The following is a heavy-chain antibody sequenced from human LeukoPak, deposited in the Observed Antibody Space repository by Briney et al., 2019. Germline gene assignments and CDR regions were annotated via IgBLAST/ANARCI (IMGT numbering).Heavy chain of an antibody. CDR3: SRDYYDFSSGSNWLDP. V-gene: IGHV3-49*04. D-gene: IGHD3-3*01. Sequence: GGSLRLSCTASGFTFCDYAMSWVRQAPGKGLEWVGFIRSKAYDGTTEYATSVRGRFTISRDDSKSIVHLQMNNLKTEDTALYFCSRDYYDFSSGSNWLDPWGQGTLVTVSS. J-gene: IGHJ5*02. CDR1: GFTFCDYA. CDR2: IRSKAYDGTT.